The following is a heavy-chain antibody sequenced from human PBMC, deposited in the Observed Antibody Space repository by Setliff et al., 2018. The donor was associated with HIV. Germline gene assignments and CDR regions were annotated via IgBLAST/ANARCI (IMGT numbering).Heavy chain of an antibody. CDR2: ISAYNGNT. Sequence: ASVKVSCKASGYTFTSYGISWVRQAPGQGLEWMGWISAYNGNTNYAQKLQGRVTMTTDTSTSTAYMELRSLRSDDTAVYYCAREGLIWFGELSLDDAFDIWGQGTMVTVSS. J-gene: IGHJ3*02. CDR1: GYTFTSYG. CDR3: AREGLIWFGELSLDDAFDI. D-gene: IGHD3-10*01. V-gene: IGHV1-18*01.